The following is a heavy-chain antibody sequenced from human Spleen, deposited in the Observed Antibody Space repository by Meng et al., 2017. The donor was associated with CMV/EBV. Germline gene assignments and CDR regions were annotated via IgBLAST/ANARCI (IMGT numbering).Heavy chain of an antibody. CDR3: ARDAWSNVWNGFDP. J-gene: IGHJ5*02. D-gene: IGHD2-8*01. CDR2: IYSSGST. V-gene: IGHV4-61*01. CDR1: GGSVSSGTYY. Sequence: SETLSLTCTVSGGSVSSGTYYWNWIRQPPGKGLEWIGYIYSSGSTKYNPSLGARVTISLDTSKNQFSLRLNSVTAADTAVYYCARDAWSNVWNGFDPWGQGTLVTVSS.